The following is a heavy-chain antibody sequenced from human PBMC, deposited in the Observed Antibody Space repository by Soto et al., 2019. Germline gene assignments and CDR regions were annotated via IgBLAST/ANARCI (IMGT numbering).Heavy chain of an antibody. V-gene: IGHV2-5*02. CDR1: GFSLSTSGVG. CDR3: AHTISAVAGTY. J-gene: IGHJ4*02. D-gene: IGHD6-19*01. CDR2: IYWDDDK. Sequence: QITLKESGPTLVKPTQTLTLTCTFSGFSLSTSGVGVGWIRQPPGKALEWLALIYWDDDKRYSPSLKSRLTXTXXTSKNQVVLTMTNMDPVDTATYYCAHTISAVAGTYWGQGTLVTVSS.